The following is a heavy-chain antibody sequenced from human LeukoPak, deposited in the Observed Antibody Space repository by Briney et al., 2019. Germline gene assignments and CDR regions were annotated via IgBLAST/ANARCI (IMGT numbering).Heavy chain of an antibody. Sequence: SETLSLTCAVYGGSFSGYYWSWIRQPAGKGLEWIGRIYTSGNTNYNPSLKSRVTMSVDTSKNQFSLKLSSVTAADTAVYYCARDNYYGSGSYYNRPPYYYYYYMDVWGKGTTVTISS. J-gene: IGHJ6*03. CDR3: ARDNYYGSGSYYNRPPYYYYYYMDV. CDR1: GGSFSGYY. CDR2: IYTSGNT. V-gene: IGHV4-4*07. D-gene: IGHD3-10*01.